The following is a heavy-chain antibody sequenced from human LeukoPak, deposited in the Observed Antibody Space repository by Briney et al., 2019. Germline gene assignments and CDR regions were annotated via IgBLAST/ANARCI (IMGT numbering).Heavy chain of an antibody. CDR2: IIPILGIA. V-gene: IGHV1-69*04. J-gene: IGHJ5*02. Sequence: SVKVSCTASGGTFSSYAISWVRQAPGQGLEWMGRIIPILGIANYAQKFQGRVTITADKSTSTAYMELSSLRSEDTAVYYCARDWRDIVVVPAAIPLSWFDPWGQGTLVTVSS. D-gene: IGHD2-2*01. CDR3: ARDWRDIVVVPAAIPLSWFDP. CDR1: GGTFSSYA.